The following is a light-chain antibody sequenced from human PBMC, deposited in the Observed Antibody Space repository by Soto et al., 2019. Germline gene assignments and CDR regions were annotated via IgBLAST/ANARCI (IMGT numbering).Light chain of an antibody. J-gene: IGLJ1*01. CDR1: SGHSSYA. V-gene: IGLV4-69*01. Sequence: QPVLTQSPSASASLGASVKLTCTLSSGHSSYAIAWHQQQPEKGPRYLMNLNSDGSHYKGGGIPDRFSGSSSGAERYLTISSLQSEDEADYYCQTWCTSIQVFGTGTKLTVL. CDR3: QTWCTSIQV. CDR2: LNSDGSH.